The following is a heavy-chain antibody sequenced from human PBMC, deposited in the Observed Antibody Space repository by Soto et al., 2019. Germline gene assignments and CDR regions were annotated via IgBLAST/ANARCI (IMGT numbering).Heavy chain of an antibody. Sequence: EVQLLESGGGLVQPGGSLRLSCAASGFTFSSYAISWVRQAPGKGLGWVSTITNSGGRTYYADSVKGRFAISRDNSKNTLYLQMASLRPEDPAVYYCESSSTVLRPTAMTGWFDPWGQGPLVTVAS. J-gene: IGHJ5*02. V-gene: IGHV3-23*01. CDR1: GFTFSSYA. CDR3: ESSSTVLRPTAMTGWFDP. CDR2: ITNSGGRT. D-gene: IGHD3-3*01.